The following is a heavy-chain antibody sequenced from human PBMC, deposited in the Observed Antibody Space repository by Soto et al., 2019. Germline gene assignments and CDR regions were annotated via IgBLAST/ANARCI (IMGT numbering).Heavy chain of an antibody. J-gene: IGHJ6*03. CDR3: ASTYYDILTGYRYYYMDV. CDR2: IYYSGST. V-gene: IGHV4-39*01. D-gene: IGHD3-9*01. CDR1: GGSISSSSYY. Sequence: TLSLTCTVSGGSISSSSYYWGWIRQPPGKGLEWIGSIYYSGSTYYNPSLKSRVTISVDTSKNQFSLKLSSVTAADTAVYYCASTYYDILTGYRYYYMDVWGKGTTVTVSS.